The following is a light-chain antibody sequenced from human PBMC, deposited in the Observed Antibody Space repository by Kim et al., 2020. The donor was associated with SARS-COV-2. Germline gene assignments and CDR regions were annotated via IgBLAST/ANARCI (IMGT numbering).Light chain of an antibody. CDR3: QVWDTGSDHVV. V-gene: IGLV3-21*04. CDR2: YDS. J-gene: IGLJ2*01. Sequence: APGKTARVTCGGNNIRSKSVHWYQQKPGQAPVLVIYYDSDRPSGIPERFSGSNSGNTATLTISRVEAGDEADYFCQVWDTGSDHVVFGGGTQLTVL. CDR1: NIRSKS.